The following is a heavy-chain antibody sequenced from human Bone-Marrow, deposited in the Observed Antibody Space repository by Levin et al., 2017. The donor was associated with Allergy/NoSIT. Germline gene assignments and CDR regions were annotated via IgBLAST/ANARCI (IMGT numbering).Heavy chain of an antibody. Sequence: PGGSLRLSCAVSGITFSGIWMSWIRQAPGKGLEWIGNNNEDGSEKNHVDAVKGRFTISRDNGKSSLYLQMNSLTVEDTAVYYCVRGGGSGWPLENWGQGTLVTVSA. CDR2: NNEDGSEK. J-gene: IGHJ4*02. V-gene: IGHV3-7*01. D-gene: IGHD6-25*01. CDR1: GITFSGIW. CDR3: VRGGGSGWPLEN.